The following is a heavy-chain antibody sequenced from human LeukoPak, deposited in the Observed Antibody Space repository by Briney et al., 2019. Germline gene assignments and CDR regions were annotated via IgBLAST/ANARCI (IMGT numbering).Heavy chain of an antibody. CDR3: AKDRRLASCDY. Sequence: SETLSLTCTVSGDSISSTIYYWGWIRQPPGKGLEWIGCIYHSGSAYYNPSLKSRVTISVDTPKNQFSLNLSSVTAADTAVYYCAKDRRLASCDYWGQGALVTVSS. J-gene: IGHJ4*02. CDR1: GDSISSTIYY. CDR2: IYHSGSA. D-gene: IGHD3-22*01. V-gene: IGHV4-39*07.